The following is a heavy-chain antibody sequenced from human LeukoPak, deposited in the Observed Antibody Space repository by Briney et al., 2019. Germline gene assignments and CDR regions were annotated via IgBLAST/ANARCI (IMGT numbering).Heavy chain of an antibody. D-gene: IGHD3-10*01. CDR3: AGFLSYGAGSLYWFEP. CDR2: INPNSGGT. V-gene: IGHV1-2*02. J-gene: IGHJ5*02. CDR1: GYTFTGYY. Sequence: GSSVKVSCKASGYTFTGYYMHWVRQAPAQGLEWVGCINPNSGGTNYAQTFQGRVTMTRDTSISTAYMELSRLKSDDTAAEYCAGFLSYGAGSLYWFEPWGQGTLVTVCS.